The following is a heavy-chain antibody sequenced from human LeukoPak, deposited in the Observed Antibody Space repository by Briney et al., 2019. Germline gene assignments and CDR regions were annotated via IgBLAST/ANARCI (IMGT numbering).Heavy chain of an antibody. CDR3: AIRDVAVPAAAMVDYYYMDV. V-gene: IGHV1-46*01. Sequence: ASVKVSCKASGYTFTSYYMHWVRQAPGQGLEWMGIINPSGGSTSYAQKFQGRVTMTRDTSTSTVYMELSSLRSEDTAVYYCAIRDVAVPAAAMVDYYYMDVWGKGTTVTVSS. J-gene: IGHJ6*03. CDR1: GYTFTSYY. D-gene: IGHD2-2*01. CDR2: INPSGGST.